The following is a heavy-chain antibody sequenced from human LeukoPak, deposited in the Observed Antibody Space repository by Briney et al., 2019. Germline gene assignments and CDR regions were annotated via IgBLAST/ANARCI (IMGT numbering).Heavy chain of an antibody. CDR3: ARGRSYLDV. Sequence: GGSLRLSCAASGFTFSSYWMSWVRQAPGKGPEWVANIKQDGCEKYYVDSVKGRFTISRDNAKNSLYLQMNSLRAEDTAAYYCARGRSYLDVWGQGTTVTVSS. J-gene: IGHJ6*02. V-gene: IGHV3-7*05. D-gene: IGHD1-26*01. CDR1: GFTFSSYW. CDR2: IKQDGCEK.